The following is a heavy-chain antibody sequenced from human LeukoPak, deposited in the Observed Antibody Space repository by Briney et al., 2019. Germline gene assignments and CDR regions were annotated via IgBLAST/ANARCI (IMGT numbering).Heavy chain of an antibody. CDR1: GFTFGSYA. Sequence: GRSLRLSCAASGFTFGSYAMHWVRQAPGKGLEWVAVISYDGSNKYYADSVKGRFTISRDNSKNTLYLQMNSLRAEDTAVYYCARVSGTGSYYNLGYFDYWGQGTLVTVSS. D-gene: IGHD3-10*01. V-gene: IGHV3-30-3*01. CDR3: ARVSGTGSYYNLGYFDY. J-gene: IGHJ4*02. CDR2: ISYDGSNK.